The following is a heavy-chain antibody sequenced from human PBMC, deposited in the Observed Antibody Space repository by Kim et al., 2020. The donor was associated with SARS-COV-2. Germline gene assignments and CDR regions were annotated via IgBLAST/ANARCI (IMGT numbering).Heavy chain of an antibody. D-gene: IGHD1-26*01. V-gene: IGHV4-61*02. Sequence: SETLSLTCTVSGGSISSGSYYWSWIRQPAGKGLEWIGRIYTSGSTNYNPSLKSRVTISVDTSKNQFSLKLSSVTAADTAVYYCARGPVEQGSYWGQGTLVTVSS. CDR3: ARGPVEQGSY. CDR1: GGSISSGSYY. J-gene: IGHJ4*02. CDR2: IYTSGST.